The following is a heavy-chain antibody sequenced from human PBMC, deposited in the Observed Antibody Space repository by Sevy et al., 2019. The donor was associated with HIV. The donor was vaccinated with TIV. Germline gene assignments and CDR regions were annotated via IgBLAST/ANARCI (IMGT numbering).Heavy chain of an antibody. CDR2: INPNSGGT. Sequence: ASVKVSCKASGYTFTGYYMHWVRQAPGQGLEWMGWINPNSGGTNYAEKFQGRVTMTRDTSNSTAYMELSRLRSDDTAVYYCARESAVAGTWGGDYWGQGTLVTVSS. CDR3: ARESAVAGTWGGDY. CDR1: GYTFTGYY. J-gene: IGHJ4*02. V-gene: IGHV1-2*02. D-gene: IGHD6-19*01.